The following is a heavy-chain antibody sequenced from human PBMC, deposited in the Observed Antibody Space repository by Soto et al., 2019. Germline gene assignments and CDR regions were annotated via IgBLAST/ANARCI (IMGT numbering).Heavy chain of an antibody. Sequence: EVQLVESGGGLVKPGGSLRLSCAASGFTFSSYSMNWVRQAPGKGLEWVSSISSSSRYIYYADSVKGRFTISRDNAKNSLYLQMNSLRAEDTAVYYCARDWGGDVSTSPPSVWGQGTLVTVSS. D-gene: IGHD2-2*01. V-gene: IGHV3-21*01. CDR3: ARDWGGDVSTSPPSV. CDR1: GFTFSSYS. CDR2: ISSSSRYI. J-gene: IGHJ4*02.